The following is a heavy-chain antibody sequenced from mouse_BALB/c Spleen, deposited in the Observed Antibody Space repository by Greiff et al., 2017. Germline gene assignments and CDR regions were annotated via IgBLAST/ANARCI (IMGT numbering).Heavy chain of an antibody. J-gene: IGHJ2*01. V-gene: IGHV1-15*01. Sequence: SGAELVRPGASVTLSCKASGYTFTDYEMHWVKQTPVHGLEWIGAIDPETGGTAYNQKFKGKATLTADKSSSTAYRELRSLTSEDSAVYYCTKITTVVALDYWGQGTTLTVSS. CDR3: TKITTVVALDY. D-gene: IGHD1-1*01. CDR2: IDPETGGT. CDR1: GYTFTDYE.